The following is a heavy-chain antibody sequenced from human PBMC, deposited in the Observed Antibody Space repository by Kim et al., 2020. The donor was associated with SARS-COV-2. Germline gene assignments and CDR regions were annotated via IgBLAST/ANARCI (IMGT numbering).Heavy chain of an antibody. D-gene: IGHD2-21*01. V-gene: IGHV3-53*01. Sequence: GGSLRLSCAASGLTVSSNYMSWVRQAPGKGLEWLSVIYSGGDTYYADSVKGRFTISRDHSKNTLYLQMNSLRAEDTAIYFCARRNCGSSACYKDYWGQGTLVTVSS. CDR1: GLTVSSNY. CDR2: IYSGGDT. CDR3: ARRNCGSSACYKDY. J-gene: IGHJ4*02.